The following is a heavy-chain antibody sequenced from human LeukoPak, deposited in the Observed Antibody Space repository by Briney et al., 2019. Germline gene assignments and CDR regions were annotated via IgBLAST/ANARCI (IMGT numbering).Heavy chain of an antibody. CDR1: GGTFSSYA. V-gene: IGHV1-69*13. J-gene: IGHJ4*02. Sequence: SVKVSCKASGGTFSSYAISWVRQAPGQGLEWMGGIIPIFGTANYAQKFQGRVTITADESTSTAYMELSSLRSEDTAVYYCARDGGGYYDSSADLPFDYWGQGTLVTVSS. CDR2: IIPIFGTA. CDR3: ARDGGGYYDSSADLPFDY. D-gene: IGHD3-22*01.